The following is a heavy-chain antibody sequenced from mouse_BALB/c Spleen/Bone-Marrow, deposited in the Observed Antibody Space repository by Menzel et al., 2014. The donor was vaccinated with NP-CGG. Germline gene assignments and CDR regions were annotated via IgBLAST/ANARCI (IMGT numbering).Heavy chain of an antibody. CDR1: GISITTGNYR. V-gene: IGHV3-5*02. CDR2: IYYSGTI. D-gene: IGHD2-1*01. Sequence: VQLKHSGPGLVKPSQTVSLTCTVTGISITTGNYRWSWIRQFPGNKLEWIGYIYYSGTITYNPSLTSRTTITRDTSKNQFFLEMNSLTAEDTATYYCARDGNYDGYFDYWGQGTTLTVSS. CDR3: ARDGNYDGYFDY. J-gene: IGHJ2*01.